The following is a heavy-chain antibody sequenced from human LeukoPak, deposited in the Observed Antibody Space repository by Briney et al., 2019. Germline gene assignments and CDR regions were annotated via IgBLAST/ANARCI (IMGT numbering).Heavy chain of an antibody. D-gene: IGHD4-17*01. V-gene: IGHV3-49*03. Sequence: GRSLRLSCTASGFTFGDYAMSWFRQAPGKGLEWVGFIRSKAYGGTTDYAASVKGRFTISRDDSKSIAYLQMNSLKTEDTAMYYCTRGGDYGQDVYYWGQGTLVTVSS. CDR2: IRSKAYGGTT. CDR1: GFTFGDYA. J-gene: IGHJ4*02. CDR3: TRGGDYGQDVYY.